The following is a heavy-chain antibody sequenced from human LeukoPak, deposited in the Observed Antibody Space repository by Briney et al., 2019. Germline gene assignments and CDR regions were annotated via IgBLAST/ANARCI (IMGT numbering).Heavy chain of an antibody. J-gene: IGHJ5*02. CDR3: ARARGDIVVVPAAIWFDP. CDR2: IKPNSGGT. CDR1: GYTFTGYY. D-gene: IGHD2-2*01. Sequence: ASLKVSCKASGYTFTGYYMHCVRQAPGQGLGWMGWIKPNSGGTNYAQKFQGRVSMTRDTSISTAYMELSRLRSDDTAVYYCARARGDIVVVPAAIWFDPWGQGTLVTVSS. V-gene: IGHV1-2*02.